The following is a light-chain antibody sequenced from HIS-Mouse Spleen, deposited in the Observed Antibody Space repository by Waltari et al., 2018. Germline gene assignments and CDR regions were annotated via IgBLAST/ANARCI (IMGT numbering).Light chain of an antibody. J-gene: IGLJ2*01. Sequence: QSALTQPASVSGSPGQSITISCTGTSSDVGSYNLVSWYQQHPGKAPNLMIYEGSKRPAGFSNRLSGSKSGNTASLTISGLQAEDEADYYCCSYAGSSTLVFGGGTKLTVL. CDR1: SSDVGSYNL. V-gene: IGLV2-23*01. CDR2: EGS. CDR3: CSYAGSSTLV.